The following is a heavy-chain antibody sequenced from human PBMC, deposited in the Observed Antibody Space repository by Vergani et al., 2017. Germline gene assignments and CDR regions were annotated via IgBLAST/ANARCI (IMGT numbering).Heavy chain of an antibody. CDR2: SRNKARSYTT. Sequence: VQLVESGGNVVQSGTSLRLSCAASGFTLSDHVMDWVRQGPGKGLEWVGRSRNKARSYTTEYSASVKGRFTISRDDSRNSLYLQMNSLRAEDTAVYYCAKVSYYGSGSYFDYWGQGTLVTVSS. CDR1: GFTLSDHV. D-gene: IGHD3-10*01. J-gene: IGHJ4*02. CDR3: AKVSYYGSGSYFDY. V-gene: IGHV3-72*01.